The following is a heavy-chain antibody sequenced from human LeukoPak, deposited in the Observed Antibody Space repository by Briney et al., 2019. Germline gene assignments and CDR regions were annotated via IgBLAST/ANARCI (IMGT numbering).Heavy chain of an antibody. V-gene: IGHV3-21*01. CDR1: GFTFSSYS. CDR2: ISSSSSYI. D-gene: IGHD3-10*01. J-gene: IGHJ4*02. Sequence: GGSVRLSCAASGFTFSSYSMNWVRQAPGKGLGWVSSISSSSSYIYYADSAKGRFTISRDNAKNSLYLQMNSLRAEDTAVYYCARGGLDVLLWFGESRWGQGTLVTVSS. CDR3: ARGGLDVLLWFGESR.